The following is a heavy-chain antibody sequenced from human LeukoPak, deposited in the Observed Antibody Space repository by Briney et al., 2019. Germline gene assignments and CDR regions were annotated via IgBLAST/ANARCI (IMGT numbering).Heavy chain of an antibody. J-gene: IGHJ3*02. V-gene: IGHV4-59*01. Sequence: SETLSLTCTVSGGSISSYYWSWIRQPPGKGLEWIGYIYYSGSTNYNPSLKSRVTISVDTSKNQFSLKLSSVTAADTAVYYCARGAMGCSSTRCYAADAFDIWGQGTMVTVSS. D-gene: IGHD2-2*01. CDR1: GGSISSYY. CDR2: IYYSGST. CDR3: ARGAMGCSSTRCYAADAFDI.